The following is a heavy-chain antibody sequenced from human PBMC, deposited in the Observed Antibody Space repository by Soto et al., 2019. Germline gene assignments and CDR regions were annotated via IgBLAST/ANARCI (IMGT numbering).Heavy chain of an antibody. D-gene: IGHD3-10*01. CDR1: GGSFSGYY. Sequence: QVQLQQWGAGLLKPSETLSLTCAVYGGSFSGYYWSWIRQPPGKGLEWIGEINHSGSTNYNPSLRSRVTISVDTSKNQFSLKMSSVTAADTAVYYCARVPPITMVRGGITHWFDPWGQGTLVTVSS. CDR2: INHSGST. J-gene: IGHJ5*02. CDR3: ARVPPITMVRGGITHWFDP. V-gene: IGHV4-34*01.